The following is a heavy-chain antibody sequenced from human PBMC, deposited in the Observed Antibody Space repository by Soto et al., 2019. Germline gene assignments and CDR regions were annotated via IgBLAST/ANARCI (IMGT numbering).Heavy chain of an antibody. CDR3: ARDVTGYSYGYYFDY. Sequence: SETLSLTCTVSGGSISSYYWSWIRQPPGKGLEWIGYIYYSGSTNYNPSLKSRVTISVDTSKNQFSLKLSSVTAADTAVYYCARDVTGYSYGYYFDYWGQGTLVTVSS. V-gene: IGHV4-59*01. CDR2: IYYSGST. J-gene: IGHJ4*02. D-gene: IGHD5-18*01. CDR1: GGSISSYY.